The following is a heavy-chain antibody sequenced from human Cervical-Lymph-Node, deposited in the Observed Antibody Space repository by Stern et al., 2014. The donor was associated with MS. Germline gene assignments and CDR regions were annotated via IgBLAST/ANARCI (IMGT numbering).Heavy chain of an antibody. V-gene: IGHV1-18*01. Sequence: VQLAESGAEVKKPGASVKVSCKASGHTTTSYGITWVRQAPGQGLEWMGWISAHNGNTNYEQKFQGRVTMTTDTSTSTAYMELRSLRSDDTAVYFCATFIPTSGTFNWWGQGTLVTVSS. CDR1: GHTTTSYG. CDR2: ISAHNGNT. J-gene: IGHJ4*02. D-gene: IGHD1-1*01. CDR3: ATFIPTSGTFNW.